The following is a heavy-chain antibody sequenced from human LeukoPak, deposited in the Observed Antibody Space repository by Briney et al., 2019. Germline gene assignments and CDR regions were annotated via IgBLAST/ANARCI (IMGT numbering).Heavy chain of an antibody. D-gene: IGHD6-19*01. CDR2: TSGSGGST. V-gene: IGHV3-23*01. Sequence: PGGSLRLSCAASGFTLSSHAMSWVRQAPGKGLEWVSGTSGSGGSTYYVDSVKGRFTISRDNSKNTLYLQMNSLRAEDMAVYYCAKGRRVTTVPGTGLAEYFQVWGQGTLVTVSP. J-gene: IGHJ1*01. CDR3: AKGRRVTTVPGTGLAEYFQV. CDR1: GFTLSSHA.